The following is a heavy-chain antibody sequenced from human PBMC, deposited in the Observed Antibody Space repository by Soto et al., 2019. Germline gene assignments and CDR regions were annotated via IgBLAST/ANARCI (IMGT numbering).Heavy chain of an antibody. V-gene: IGHV3-72*01. D-gene: IGHD4-17*01. CDR2: TRNKANSYTT. CDR1: GFTFSDHY. Sequence: EVQLVESGGGLVQPGGSLRLSCAASGFTFSDHYMDWVRQAPGKGLEWVGRTRNKANSYTTEYAASVKGRFTISRDDSKTSLYLQMNSLKTEDTAVYYCARDSTGDYLFDYWGQGTLVTVSS. CDR3: ARDSTGDYLFDY. J-gene: IGHJ4*02.